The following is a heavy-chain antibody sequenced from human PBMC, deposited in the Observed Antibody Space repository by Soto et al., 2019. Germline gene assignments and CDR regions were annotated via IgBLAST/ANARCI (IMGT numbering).Heavy chain of an antibody. Sequence: SETLSLTCTVSGGSISSYYWSWIRQPPGKGLEWIGYIYYSGSTNYNPSLKSRVTISVDTSKNQFSLKLSSVTAADTAVYYCARGDREVGAFDIWGQGTMVTVSS. CDR1: GGSISSYY. V-gene: IGHV4-59*01. D-gene: IGHD3-10*01. CDR3: ARGDREVGAFDI. J-gene: IGHJ3*02. CDR2: IYYSGST.